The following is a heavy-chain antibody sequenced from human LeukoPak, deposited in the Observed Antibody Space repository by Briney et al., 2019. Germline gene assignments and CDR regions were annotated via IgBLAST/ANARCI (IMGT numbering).Heavy chain of an antibody. V-gene: IGHV3-21*01. Sequence: GGSLRLSCAASGFTFSSYSMNWVRQAPGKGLEWVSSISSSSSYIYYADSVKGRFTISRDNAKNSLYLQMNSLRAEDTAVYYCARDPGEQWLVHAFDIWGQGTMVTVSS. D-gene: IGHD6-19*01. CDR1: GFTFSSYS. CDR3: ARDPGEQWLVHAFDI. CDR2: ISSSSSYI. J-gene: IGHJ3*02.